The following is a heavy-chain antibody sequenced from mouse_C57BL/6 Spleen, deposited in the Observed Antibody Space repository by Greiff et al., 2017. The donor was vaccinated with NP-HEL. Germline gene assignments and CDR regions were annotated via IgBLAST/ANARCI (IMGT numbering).Heavy chain of an antibody. CDR2: IWTGGGT. Sequence: VKLVESGPGLVAPSQSLSITCTVSGFSLTSYAISWVRQPPGKGLEWLGVIWTGGGTNYNSALKSRLSISKDNSKSQVFLKMNSLQTDDTARYYCARKRGFGGYGYYYAMDYWGQGTSVTVSS. CDR1: GFSLTSYA. J-gene: IGHJ4*01. V-gene: IGHV2-9-1*01. CDR3: ARKRGFGGYGYYYAMDY. D-gene: IGHD1-2*01.